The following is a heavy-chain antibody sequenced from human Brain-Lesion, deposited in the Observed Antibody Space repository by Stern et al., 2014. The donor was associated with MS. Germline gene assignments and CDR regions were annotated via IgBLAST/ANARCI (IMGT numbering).Heavy chain of an antibody. CDR2: IYHSGST. D-gene: IGHD4-23*01. CDR3: ARTSVVTPSDDVFDI. V-gene: IGHV4-30-2*01. J-gene: IGHJ3*02. CDR1: GGSIGSGGHS. Sequence: QLVESGSGLVKPSQTLSLTCVVSGGSIGSGGHSWSWIRQPPGQGLEWGGYIYHSGSTFYNPSLESRVTISIDRSKNQFSLKLISVTAADAAVYYCARTSVVTPSDDVFDIWGQGTMVTVSS.